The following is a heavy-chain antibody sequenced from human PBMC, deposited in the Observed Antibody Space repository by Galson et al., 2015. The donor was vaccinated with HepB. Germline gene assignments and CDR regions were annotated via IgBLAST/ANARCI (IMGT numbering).Heavy chain of an antibody. CDR3: TKDLSH. CDR1: GFTFSSAW. CDR2: IRSNAAGGTT. J-gene: IGHJ4*02. Sequence: SLRLSCAASGFTFSSAWMSWVRQAPGKGLEYIGRIRSNAAGGTTAYAAPGKGRFTISRDDSRNTLFLQMNSLKTDDTALYYCTKDLSHWGQGTLVTVSS. V-gene: IGHV3-15*01.